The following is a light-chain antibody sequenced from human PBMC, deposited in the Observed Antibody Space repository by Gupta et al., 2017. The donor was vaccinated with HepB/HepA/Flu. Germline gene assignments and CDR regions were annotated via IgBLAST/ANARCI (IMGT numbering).Light chain of an antibody. J-gene: IGLJ2*01. CDR3: QAWDSTTVI. Sequence: SYDLTQPPSVSVSPGQTASIPCSGSKLGNNYVCWYQQKPGQSPVLVIFDDNKRPSGIPERFSGSNSRNTATLTISGTQTIDEADYYCQAWDSTTVIFGGGTRLSVL. CDR1: KLGNNY. V-gene: IGLV3-1*01. CDR2: DDN.